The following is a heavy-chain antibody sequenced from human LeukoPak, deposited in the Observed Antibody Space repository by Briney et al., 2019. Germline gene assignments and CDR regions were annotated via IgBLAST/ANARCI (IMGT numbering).Heavy chain of an antibody. Sequence: PGGSLRLSCAASGFTFSSYGMHWVRQAPGKGLERVAVISYDAGNKYSADSVKGRFTISRDNSQNTLYLQMNSLRAEDTAVYYCAKDRGTSSSAYGMDVWGQGTTVTVSS. J-gene: IGHJ6*02. CDR3: AKDRGTSSSAYGMDV. CDR1: GFTFSSYG. V-gene: IGHV3-30*18. D-gene: IGHD6-6*01. CDR2: ISYDAGNK.